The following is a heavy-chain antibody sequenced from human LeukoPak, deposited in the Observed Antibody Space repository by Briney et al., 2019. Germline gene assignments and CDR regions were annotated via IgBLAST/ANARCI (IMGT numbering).Heavy chain of an antibody. D-gene: IGHD4-23*01. V-gene: IGHV3-48*03. J-gene: IGHJ4*02. CDR3: ARWGGGNGDY. Sequence: GGSLRLSCAASGFTFSNYEMNWVRQAPEKGLEWVSYISGSGSTIYYADSVKGRFTISRDNAKNSLFLQMNSLRAEDTAVYYCARWGGGNGDYWGQGTLVTVSS. CDR2: ISGSGSTI. CDR1: GFTFSNYE.